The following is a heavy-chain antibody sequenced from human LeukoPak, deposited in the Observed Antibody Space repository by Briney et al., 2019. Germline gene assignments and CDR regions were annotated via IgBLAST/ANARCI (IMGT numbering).Heavy chain of an antibody. Sequence: SETLSLTCTVSGGSISSYYWSWIRQPAGKGLEWIGYIYYSGSTNYNPSLKSRVTISVDTSKNQFSLKLSSVTAADTAVYYCARGYSDDFWSGYYHYYYYMDVWGKGTTVTVSS. CDR3: ARGYSDDFWSGYYHYYYYMDV. CDR2: IYYSGST. V-gene: IGHV4-59*01. J-gene: IGHJ6*03. D-gene: IGHD3-3*01. CDR1: GGSISSYY.